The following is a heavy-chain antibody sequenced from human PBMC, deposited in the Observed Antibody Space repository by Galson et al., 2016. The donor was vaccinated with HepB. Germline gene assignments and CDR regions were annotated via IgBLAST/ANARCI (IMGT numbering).Heavy chain of an antibody. CDR1: GFTFSSYA. CDR3: SKGRGVAVPKRPLDY. D-gene: IGHD2-2*01. V-gene: IGHV3-64*04. Sequence: SLRLSCAASGFTFSSYAMHWVRQAPGKGLEYVSAISSNGGSTYYADSVKGRFTISRDNSKNTLYLQMSSLRAEDTALYYCSKGRGVAVPKRPLDYWGQGTLVTVSS. J-gene: IGHJ4*02. CDR2: ISSNGGST.